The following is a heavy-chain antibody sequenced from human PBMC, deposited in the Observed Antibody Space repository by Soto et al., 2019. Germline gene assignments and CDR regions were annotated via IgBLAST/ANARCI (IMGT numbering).Heavy chain of an antibody. J-gene: IGHJ4*02. CDR3: ARANLRGSGWSMSYYFDY. Sequence: QPGGSLRLSCAASGFTFSSYDMHWVRQATGKGLEWVSAIGTAGDTYYPGSVKGRFTISRENAKNSLYLQMNSLRAGDTAVYYCARANLRGSGWSMSYYFDYWGQGTLVTVSS. CDR2: IGTAGDT. V-gene: IGHV3-13*01. CDR1: GFTFSSYD. D-gene: IGHD6-19*01.